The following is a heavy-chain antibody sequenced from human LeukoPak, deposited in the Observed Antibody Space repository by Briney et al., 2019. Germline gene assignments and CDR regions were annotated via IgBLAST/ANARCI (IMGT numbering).Heavy chain of an antibody. D-gene: IGHD3-22*01. CDR3: VRPYYYDSRIDP. CDR2: MYYSGST. V-gene: IGHV4-30-4*01. J-gene: IGHJ5*02. Sequence: PSQTLSLTCSVSGGSISSGDYYWSWIRQPPGKGLEWIGYMYYSGSTYYNPSLKSRVTISVDTSKNQFSLKLSSVTAADTAVYYCVRPYYYDSRIDPWGQGTLVTVSS. CDR1: GGSISSGDYY.